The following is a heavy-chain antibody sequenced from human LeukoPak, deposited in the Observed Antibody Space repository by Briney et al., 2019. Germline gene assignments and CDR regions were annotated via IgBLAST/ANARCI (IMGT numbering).Heavy chain of an antibody. CDR3: ARRTRQKLLWFGEFHRGHPGDFDY. V-gene: IGHV4-39*07. CDR1: GGSISSGGYY. D-gene: IGHD3-10*01. J-gene: IGHJ4*02. Sequence: PSETLSLTCTVSGGSISSGGYYWSWIRQPPGKGLEWIGEINHSGSTNYNPSLKSRVTISVDTSKNQFSLKLSSVTAADTAVYYCARRTRQKLLWFGEFHRGHPGDFDYWGQGTLVTVSS. CDR2: INHSGST.